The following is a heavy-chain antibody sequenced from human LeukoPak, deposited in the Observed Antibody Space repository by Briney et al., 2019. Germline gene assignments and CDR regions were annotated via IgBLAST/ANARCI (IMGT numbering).Heavy chain of an antibody. CDR3: ASQTGGHSRYYMDV. CDR2: ISGSSPLL. CDR1: GFTFSRNS. J-gene: IGHJ6*03. V-gene: IGHV3-48*02. Sequence: GGSLRLSCTGSGFTFSRNSMNWVRQAPGKGLEWVSYISGSSPLLYYADSVKGRFTISRDNDKNSLYLQMNSLIDEDTAVYYCASQTGGHSRYYMDVWGKGTTVIVSS. D-gene: IGHD5-18*01.